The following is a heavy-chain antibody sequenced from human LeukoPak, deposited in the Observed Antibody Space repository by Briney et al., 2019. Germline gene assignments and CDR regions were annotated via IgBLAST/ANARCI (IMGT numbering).Heavy chain of an antibody. D-gene: IGHD1-26*01. J-gene: IGHJ4*02. Sequence: SETLSLTCAVYGGSFSGYYWSWIRQPPGKGLEWLGEINHSGSTNYNPSLKSRVTISVDTSKNQFSLKLSSVTAADTAVYYCARGHSVGAYDYWGQGTLVTVSS. V-gene: IGHV4-34*01. CDR1: GGSFSGYY. CDR2: INHSGST. CDR3: ARGHSVGAYDY.